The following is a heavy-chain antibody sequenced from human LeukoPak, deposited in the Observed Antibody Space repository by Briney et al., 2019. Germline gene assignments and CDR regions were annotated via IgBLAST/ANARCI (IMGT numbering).Heavy chain of an antibody. CDR1: GFTVSSNS. V-gene: IGHV3-53*05. J-gene: IGHJ4*02. CDR3: AREGGGHCTGGRCYGVDK. Sequence: GGSLRLSCTVSGFTVSSNSMSWVRQAPGKGLEWVSFIYSGTIHYSDSVKGRFTISRDNSKNTLYLQMNSLRSDDTAVYFCAREGGGHCTGGRCYGVDKWGQGALVTVSS. D-gene: IGHD2-15*01. CDR2: IYSGTI.